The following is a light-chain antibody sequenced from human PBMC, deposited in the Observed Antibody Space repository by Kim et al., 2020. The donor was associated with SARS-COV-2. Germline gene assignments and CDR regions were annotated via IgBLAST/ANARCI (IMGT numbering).Light chain of an antibody. J-gene: IGKJ4*01. CDR1: ENINKW. Sequence: DIQMTQSPSTLSASVGDRVTITCRASENINKWLEWYQQKPGKAPKVLIYMASSLESGVPSRFSGSGSGTEFSLTISSLQPDDFATYYSQQDNIIPLSFCAGTKMGIK. CDR3: QQDNIIPLS. V-gene: IGKV1-5*03. CDR2: MAS.